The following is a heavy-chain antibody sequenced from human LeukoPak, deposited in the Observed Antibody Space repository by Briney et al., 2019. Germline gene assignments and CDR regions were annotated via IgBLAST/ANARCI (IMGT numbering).Heavy chain of an antibody. V-gene: IGHV4-34*01. J-gene: IGHJ4*02. D-gene: IGHD2-15*01. CDR2: INHSGST. Sequence: SETLSLTCAVYGGSFSGYYWSWIRQPPGKGLEWIGEINHSGSTNYNPSLKSRVTISVDTSKNQFSLKLSSVTAADTAVYYCARSRDFCTGRSCYQQEGFDYWGQGSLVTVSS. CDR3: ARSRDFCTGRSCYQQEGFDY. CDR1: GGSFSGYY.